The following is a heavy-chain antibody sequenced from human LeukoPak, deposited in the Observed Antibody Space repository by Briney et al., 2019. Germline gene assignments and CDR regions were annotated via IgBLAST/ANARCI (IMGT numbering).Heavy chain of an antibody. V-gene: IGHV3-11*04. CDR2: ISSSGVTT. Sequence: GGSLRLSCAASGFTFSDYYMSWVRQAPGQGVEWISYISSSGVTTYYADSVKGGFTVSRDNAKNSLSLFMNSLRAEDTAVYYCASSLNTVMVSPYYFEYWGQGTLVTVSA. CDR1: GFTFSDYY. CDR3: ASSLNTVMVSPYYFEY. J-gene: IGHJ4*02. D-gene: IGHD5-18*01.